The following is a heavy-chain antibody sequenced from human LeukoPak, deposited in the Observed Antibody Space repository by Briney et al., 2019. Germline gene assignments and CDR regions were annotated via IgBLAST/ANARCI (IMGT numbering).Heavy chain of an antibody. J-gene: IGHJ3*02. D-gene: IGHD3-3*01. Sequence: SETLSLTCTVSGGSISSGDYYWSWIRQPPGKGLEWIGYIYYSGSTYYNPSLKSRVTISVDTSKNQFSLKLSSVTAADTAVYYCARERAAITIFGVAFDAFDIWGQGTMVTVSS. CDR1: GGSISSGDYY. CDR2: IYYSGST. CDR3: ARERAAITIFGVAFDAFDI. V-gene: IGHV4-30-4*08.